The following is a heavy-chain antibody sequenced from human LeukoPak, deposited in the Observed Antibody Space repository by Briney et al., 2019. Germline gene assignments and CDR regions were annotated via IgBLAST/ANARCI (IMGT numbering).Heavy chain of an antibody. Sequence: ASVKVSCKASGYTFTGYYMHWVRQAPGQGLAWMGWINPNSGGTNYAQKFQGRVTMTRDTSISTAYMELSRLRSDDTAVYYCATDPGLVAARPRGWFDPWGQGTLVTVSS. D-gene: IGHD6-6*01. CDR2: INPNSGGT. V-gene: IGHV1-2*02. CDR3: ATDPGLVAARPRGWFDP. J-gene: IGHJ5*02. CDR1: GYTFTGYY.